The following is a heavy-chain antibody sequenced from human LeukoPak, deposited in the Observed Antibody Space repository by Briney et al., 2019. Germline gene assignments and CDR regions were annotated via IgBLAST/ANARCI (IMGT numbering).Heavy chain of an antibody. CDR3: ASWDCSGGSCYSGVGYYYGMDV. CDR2: IWYDGSNK. J-gene: IGHJ6*02. Sequence: PGGSLRLSCAASGFTFSSYGMHWVRQAPGKGLGWVAVIWYDGSNKYYADSVKGRFTISRDNAKNSLYLQMNSLRAEDTAVYYCASWDCSGGSCYSGVGYYYGMDVWGQGTTVTVSS. D-gene: IGHD2-15*01. V-gene: IGHV3-33*03. CDR1: GFTFSSYG.